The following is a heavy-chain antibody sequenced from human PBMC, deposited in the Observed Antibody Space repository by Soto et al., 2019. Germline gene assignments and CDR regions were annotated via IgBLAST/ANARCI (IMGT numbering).Heavy chain of an antibody. D-gene: IGHD3-22*01. J-gene: IGHJ4*02. V-gene: IGHV4-39*07. Sequence: SETLSLTCTVSGGSMSRGDYYWSWIRQPPGKGLEWIGVLSHTGSINYSPSLKSRVTISVDTSKNQFSLRLSSVTAADTAVYFCARGQDRSKGGDNWAQGTLVTVS. CDR2: LSHTGSI. CDR3: ARGQDRSKGGDN. CDR1: GGSMSRGDYY.